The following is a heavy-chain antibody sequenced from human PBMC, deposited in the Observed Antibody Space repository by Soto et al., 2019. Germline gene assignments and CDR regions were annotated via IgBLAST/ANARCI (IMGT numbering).Heavy chain of an antibody. J-gene: IGHJ4*02. D-gene: IGHD1-26*01. CDR3: ARVFTVRRGSGSDY. CDR1: GYTFTSYD. Sequence: ASVKVSCKASGYTFTSYDIHWVRQATGQGLEWMGWMNPYSGNIGYAQKFQGRVTMTRNTSISTAYMELSSLRSEDTAIYYCARVFTVRRGSGSDYWGQGTLVTVSS. CDR2: MNPYSGNI. V-gene: IGHV1-8*01.